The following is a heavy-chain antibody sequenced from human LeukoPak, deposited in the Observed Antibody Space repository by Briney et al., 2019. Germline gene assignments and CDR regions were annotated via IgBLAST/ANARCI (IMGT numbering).Heavy chain of an antibody. Sequence: GGSLRLSCAASGFTFSSYSMNWVRQAPGKGLEWASSISSSSSYIYYADSVKGRFTISRDNAKNSLYLQMNSLRAEDAALYYCASVDYYGSGNYYNDVDYWGQGTLVTVSS. CDR1: GFTFSSYS. D-gene: IGHD3-10*01. V-gene: IGHV3-21*01. CDR2: ISSSSSYI. CDR3: ASVDYYGSGNYYNDVDY. J-gene: IGHJ4*02.